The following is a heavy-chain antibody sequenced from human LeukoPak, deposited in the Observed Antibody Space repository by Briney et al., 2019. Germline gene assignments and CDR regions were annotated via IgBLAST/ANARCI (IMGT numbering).Heavy chain of an antibody. J-gene: IGHJ6*03. CDR3: ARTTEAHSWRTRYYDYYMDV. V-gene: IGHV4-59*01. D-gene: IGHD6-13*01. CDR2: IYYSGST. Sequence: PSETLSLTCTVSGGSISSYYWSWIRQPPGKGLEWIGYIYYSGSTNYNPSLKSRVTISVDTSKNQFTLKLSSVTAADTAVYYCARTTEAHSWRTRYYDYYMDVWGKGTTVTVSS. CDR1: GGSISSYY.